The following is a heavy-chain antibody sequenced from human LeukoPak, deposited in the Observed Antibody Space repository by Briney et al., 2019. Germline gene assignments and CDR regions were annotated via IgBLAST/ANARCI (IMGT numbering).Heavy chain of an antibody. J-gene: IGHJ4*02. D-gene: IGHD1-20*01. CDR2: ISYSGST. Sequence: SETLSITCIVSGGSISSSDYFWSWIRQPPGKGLQWIGYISYSGSTYYNPSLKSRLTISLDTSKNQFSLNLTSVTAADTAVYYCARFITGTSAFDYWGQGTLVTVSS. V-gene: IGHV4-30-4*01. CDR1: GGSISSSDYF. CDR3: ARFITGTSAFDY.